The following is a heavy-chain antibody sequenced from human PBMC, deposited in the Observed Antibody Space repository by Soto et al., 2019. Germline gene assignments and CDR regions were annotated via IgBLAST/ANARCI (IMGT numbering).Heavy chain of an antibody. Sequence: SETLSLTCVVSGGSVTTNAYYWTWIRQSPGKGLELIGYIHDNGRTHSNTSLTSRVIMSRDMSENKISLKLTSVTIADTAVYYCERLPDLVGGPFDXGGQGTLLTVSX. CDR1: GGSVTTNAYY. J-gene: IGHJ4*02. CDR3: ERLPDLVGGPFDX. V-gene: IGHV4-61*08. D-gene: IGHD2-15*01. CDR2: IHDNGRT.